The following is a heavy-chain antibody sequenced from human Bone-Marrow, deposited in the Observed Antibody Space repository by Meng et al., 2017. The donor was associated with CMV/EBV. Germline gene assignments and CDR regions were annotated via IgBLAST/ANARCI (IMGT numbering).Heavy chain of an antibody. D-gene: IGHD1-26*01. CDR3: AVIDPPGSRPPLDN. V-gene: IGHV1-69-2*01. Sequence: EVQLVQSGAEGKKPGATVKISCKVSGYTFTDSYIHWVQQAPGKGLEWMGLIDPEDGETIYTANFQGRVTITADTSTDTVYIELSSLKSEDTAIYYCAVIDPPGSRPPLDNWGQGTLVTVSS. CDR2: IDPEDGET. CDR1: GYTFTDSY. J-gene: IGHJ4*02.